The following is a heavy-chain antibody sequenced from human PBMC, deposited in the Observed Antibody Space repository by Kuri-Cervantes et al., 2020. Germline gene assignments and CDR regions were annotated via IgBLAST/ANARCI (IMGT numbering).Heavy chain of an antibody. V-gene: IGHV3-30-3*01. Sequence: GGSLRLSCAASGFTFSSYAMHWVRQAPGKGLEWVAVISYDGSNKYYADSVKGRFTISRDNAKNSLYLQMNSLRAEDTAVYYCTTPPQWGFYWGQGTLVTVSS. J-gene: IGHJ4*02. CDR3: TTPPQWGFY. D-gene: IGHD6-19*01. CDR2: ISYDGSNK. CDR1: GFTFSSYA.